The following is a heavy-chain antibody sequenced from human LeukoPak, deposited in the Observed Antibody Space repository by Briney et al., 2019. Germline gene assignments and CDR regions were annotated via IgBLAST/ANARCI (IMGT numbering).Heavy chain of an antibody. D-gene: IGHD7-27*01. CDR3: AKDATPFNSIWDYFDS. Sequence: PGGSLRLSCAASGFTFRNYAMNWVRQAPGKGLEWGVGIGGGDDIHYADSAKGRFTGSRDDSKNTLYLQMSSLRIEDTAVYYCAKDATPFNSIWDYFDSWGQGTLVTVSA. J-gene: IGHJ4*02. CDR1: GFTFRNYA. V-gene: IGHV3-23*01. CDR2: IGGGDDI.